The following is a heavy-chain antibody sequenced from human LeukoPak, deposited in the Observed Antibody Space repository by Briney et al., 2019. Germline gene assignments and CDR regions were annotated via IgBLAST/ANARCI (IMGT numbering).Heavy chain of an antibody. D-gene: IGHD3-16*01. CDR2: IHYSGAT. CDR3: VRDLGAAAFNY. J-gene: IGHJ4*02. Sequence: PSETLSLTCTVSGDPIDSGDFYWSCIRRTPEKGLEWIGNIHYSGATYHNPSLRSRVSISVDTSRSQFSLNLTSVTAADTAVYYCVRDLGAAAFNYWGQGTLVTVSS. V-gene: IGHV4-30-4*08. CDR1: GDPIDSGDFY.